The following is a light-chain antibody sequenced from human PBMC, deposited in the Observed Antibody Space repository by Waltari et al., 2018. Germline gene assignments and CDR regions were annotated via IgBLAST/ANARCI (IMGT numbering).Light chain of an antibody. CDR2: GAV. CDR3: QQSYKAPLT. V-gene: IGKV1-39*01. J-gene: IGKJ2*01. CDR1: QPISIY. Sequence: DIQMTQSQSALSASVGDRVAITCRASQPISIYLTWYQQIPGKAPNLLIYGAVNLKDRAQSRFTGSGSGTDFTLTISSLHPDDFGTYYCQQSYKAPLTFGQGTKLQIK.